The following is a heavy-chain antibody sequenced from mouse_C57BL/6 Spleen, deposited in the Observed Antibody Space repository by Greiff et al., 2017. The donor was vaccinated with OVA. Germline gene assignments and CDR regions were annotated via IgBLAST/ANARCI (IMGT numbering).Heavy chain of an antibody. V-gene: IGHV1-19*01. Sequence: VQLQQSGPVLVKPGASVKMSCKASGYTFTDYYMNWVKQSHGKSLEWIGVINPYNGGTSYNQKFKGKATLTVDKSSSTAYMELNSLTSEDSAVYYCARWKGYGSSYWYFDVWGTGTTVTVSS. CDR1: GYTFTDYY. CDR2: INPYNGGT. CDR3: ARWKGYGSSYWYFDV. D-gene: IGHD1-1*01. J-gene: IGHJ1*03.